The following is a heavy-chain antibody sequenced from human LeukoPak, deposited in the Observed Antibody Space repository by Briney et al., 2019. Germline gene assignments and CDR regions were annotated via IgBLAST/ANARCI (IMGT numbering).Heavy chain of an antibody. D-gene: IGHD3-22*01. CDR3: ARVRYYDSSGYPYHTLNWFDP. J-gene: IGHJ5*02. CDR1: GYTFTSYD. Sequence: ASVKVSCKASGYTFTSYDINWVRQATGQGLEWMGWMDPNRGNTGYAQKFQGRVTMTRNTSISTAYMELSSLRSEDTAVYYCARVRYYDSSGYPYHTLNWFDPWGQGTLVTVSS. V-gene: IGHV1-8*01. CDR2: MDPNRGNT.